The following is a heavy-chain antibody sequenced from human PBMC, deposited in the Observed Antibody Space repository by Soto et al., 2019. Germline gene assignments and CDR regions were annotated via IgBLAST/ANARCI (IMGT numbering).Heavy chain of an antibody. CDR3: AKVPPGLSYCGGDCYEPIDY. Sequence: GGSLRLSCAASGFTFSSYGMHWVRQAPGKGLEWVAVISYDGSNKYYADSVKGRFTISRDNSKNTLYLQMNSLRAEDTAVYYCAKVPPGLSYCGGDCYEPIDYWGQGTLVTVSS. CDR1: GFTFSSYG. J-gene: IGHJ4*02. D-gene: IGHD2-21*02. V-gene: IGHV3-30*18. CDR2: ISYDGSNK.